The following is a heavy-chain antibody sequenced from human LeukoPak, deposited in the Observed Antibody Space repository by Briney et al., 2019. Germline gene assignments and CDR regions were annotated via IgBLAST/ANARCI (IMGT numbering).Heavy chain of an antibody. CDR2: VSGSGGIT. D-gene: IGHD6-19*01. CDR1: GFTFNSYA. Sequence: GGSLRLSCAAAGFTFNSYAMTWVRQAPGKGLEWVAHVSGSGGITYYADSVEGRFTIFRDNSKNTLYLQMDSLRAEDTAVYYCANITAGNSSGRNPGWPVDYWGQGTLVTVSS. V-gene: IGHV3-23*01. J-gene: IGHJ4*02. CDR3: ANITAGNSSGRNPGWPVDY.